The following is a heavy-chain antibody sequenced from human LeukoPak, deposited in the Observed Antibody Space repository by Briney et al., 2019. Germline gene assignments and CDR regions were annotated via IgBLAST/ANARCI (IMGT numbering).Heavy chain of an antibody. CDR1: GVSTTNGIYY. V-gene: IGHV4-39*01. D-gene: IGHD6-19*01. J-gene: IGHJ4*02. CDR3: ARHAEYNSGWHFYLDH. CDR2: VHNVGST. Sequence: SETLSLTCTVSGVSTTNGIYYWAWIRQAPGKGLEWIGSVHNVGSTYYNLSLRSRFTMSIATSKNQFSLRLNSVTAADTAVYYCARHAEYNSGWHFYLDHWGQGILVTVSS.